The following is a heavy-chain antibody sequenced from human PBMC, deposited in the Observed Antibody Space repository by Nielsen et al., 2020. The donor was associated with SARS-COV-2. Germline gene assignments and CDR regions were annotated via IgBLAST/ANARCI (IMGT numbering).Heavy chain of an antibody. CDR1: GFTFRSHG. CDR2: ISFSGDNT. D-gene: IGHD2/OR15-2a*01. J-gene: IGHJ6*03. CDR3: GRSQYNYYYMDV. Sequence: GESLKISCAASGFTFRSHGLTWVRQAPGKGLEWVSSISFSGDNTWYADSVKGRFTISRDNSKNTLWLQMNSLRAEDTAVYYCGRSQYNYYYMDVWAKGTTVTVSS. V-gene: IGHV3-23*01.